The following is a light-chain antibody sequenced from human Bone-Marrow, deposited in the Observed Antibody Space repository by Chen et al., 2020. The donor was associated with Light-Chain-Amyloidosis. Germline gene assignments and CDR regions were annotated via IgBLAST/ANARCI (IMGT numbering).Light chain of an antibody. CDR2: DNE. CDR3: GTWDSSLSIGV. CDR1: SSNIGNNY. Sequence: QSVLTQPPSVSAAPGQKVTISCSGRSSNIGNNYVSWYQQLPGTGPKLLIYDNEKRPSGIPDRFSGCKTGTSVVLVITGRQTGDEADYYCGTWDSSLSIGVFGGGTKLTVL. J-gene: IGLJ3*02. V-gene: IGLV1-51*01.